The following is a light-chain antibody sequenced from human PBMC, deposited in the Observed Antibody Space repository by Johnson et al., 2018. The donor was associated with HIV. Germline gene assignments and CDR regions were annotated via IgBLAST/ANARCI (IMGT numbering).Light chain of an antibody. CDR2: ENN. Sequence: QSVLTQPPSVSAAPGQKVTISCYGSSSNIGNNYVSWYQQLPGTAPKLLIYENNKRPSGIPDRFSGSKSGTSATLGITGLQTGDEADYYCGTWDSSLSVYVVGTGTKVTVL. CDR3: GTWDSSLSVYV. CDR1: SSNIGNNY. J-gene: IGLJ1*01. V-gene: IGLV1-51*02.